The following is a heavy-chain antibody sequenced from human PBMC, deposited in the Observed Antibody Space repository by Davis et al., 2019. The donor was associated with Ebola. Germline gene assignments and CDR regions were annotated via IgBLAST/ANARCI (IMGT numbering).Heavy chain of an antibody. CDR3: AKAFSPHFVRWFFDF. V-gene: IGHV3-23*01. D-gene: IGHD3-10*02. CDR2: ISGTGGGT. Sequence: GESLKISCAASGFTFSSYSMTWVRQAPGRGLEWVSSISGTGGGTHHADSVKGRFTVSRDNSKNTLYLQMNDLRADDTAVYYCAKAFSPHFVRWFFDFWGQGTLVTVSS. J-gene: IGHJ4*02. CDR1: GFTFSSYS.